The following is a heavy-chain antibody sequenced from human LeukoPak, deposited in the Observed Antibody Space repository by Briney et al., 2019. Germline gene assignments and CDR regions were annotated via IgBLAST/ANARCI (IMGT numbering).Heavy chain of an antibody. J-gene: IGHJ5*02. Sequence: PGGSLRLSCAASGFNFSSYSMSWVRQAPGKGLEWVSVISDSGGSTYYADSVKGRFTISRDNSKNTLYLQMSSLRAEDTAVYYCAKDSLWCREGIDPWGQGTLVTVSS. D-gene: IGHD4/OR15-4a*01. V-gene: IGHV3-23*01. CDR1: GFNFSSYS. CDR3: AKDSLWCREGIDP. CDR2: ISDSGGST.